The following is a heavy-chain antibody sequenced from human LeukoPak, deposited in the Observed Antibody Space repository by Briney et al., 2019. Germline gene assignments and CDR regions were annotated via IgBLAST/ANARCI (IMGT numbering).Heavy chain of an antibody. CDR1: GFTLSDSY. CDR3: ARDFFYSSSSNFDY. D-gene: IGHD6-6*01. V-gene: IGHV3-11*04. CDR2: VISSGSTI. J-gene: IGHJ4*02. Sequence: GGSVSLLHAASGFTLSDSYMSCISQAPGGGLEWVSYVISSGSTIYYAHSVKRRFTISRHNAKNSLYLQVNRLRAEDTAVYYCARDFFYSSSSNFDYWGQGTLVTVSS.